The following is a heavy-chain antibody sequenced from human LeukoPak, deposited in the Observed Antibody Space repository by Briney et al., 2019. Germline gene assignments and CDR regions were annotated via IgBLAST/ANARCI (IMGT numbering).Heavy chain of an antibody. D-gene: IGHD5-18*01. J-gene: IGHJ4*02. V-gene: IGHV4-34*01. CDR3: ARRSVNYSYGKTGYFDY. CDR2: INHSGST. CDR1: GGSFSGYY. Sequence: SETLSLTCAVYGGSFSGYYWSWIRQPPGKGLEWIGEINHSGSTNYNPSLKSRVTISVDTSKNQFSLKLSSVTAADTAVYYRARRSVNYSYGKTGYFDYWGQGTLVTVSS.